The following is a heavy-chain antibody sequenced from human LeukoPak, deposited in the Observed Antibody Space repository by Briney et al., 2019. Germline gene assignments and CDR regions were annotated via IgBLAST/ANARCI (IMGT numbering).Heavy chain of an antibody. CDR2: IFPSGGEI. V-gene: IGHV3-23*01. CDR1: GFTFSTFA. D-gene: IGHD5-12*01. Sequence: GGSLRLSCEASGFTFSTFAMIWVRQPPGKGLEWVSSIFPSGGEIHYADSVRGRFTVSRDNSKNTLYLQMNSLRADDTAIYYCARDLGWLHYADWGQGTLVTVSS. CDR3: ARDLGWLHYAD. J-gene: IGHJ4*02.